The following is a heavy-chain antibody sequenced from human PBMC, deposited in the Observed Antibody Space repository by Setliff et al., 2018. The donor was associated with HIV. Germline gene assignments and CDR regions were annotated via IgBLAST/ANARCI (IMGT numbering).Heavy chain of an antibody. Sequence: GGSLRLSCAASGFTFSSYAMTWVRQAPGKGLEWVSSITGSGDSTYYADSVKGRFTISRDNAKNSLFLQMNSLRAEDTAVYYCARDLDYYFDYWGQGTLVTVSS. J-gene: IGHJ4*02. V-gene: IGHV3-23*01. CDR2: ITGSGDST. CDR1: GFTFSSYA. CDR3: ARDLDYYFDY. D-gene: IGHD1-1*01.